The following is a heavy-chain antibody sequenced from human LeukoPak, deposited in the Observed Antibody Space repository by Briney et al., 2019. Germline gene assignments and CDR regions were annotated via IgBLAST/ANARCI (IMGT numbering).Heavy chain of an antibody. CDR1: GFTFSSYA. CDR3: ARDRDIPTTWYYFDY. CDR2: ISYDGSNK. D-gene: IGHD5-12*01. Sequence: PGGSLRLSCAASGFTFSSYAMHWVRQAPGKGLEWVAVISYDGSNKYYADSVKGRFTISRDNSKNTLYLQMNSLRAEDTAVYYCARDRDIPTTWYYFDYWGQGTLVTVSS. J-gene: IGHJ4*02. V-gene: IGHV3-30-3*01.